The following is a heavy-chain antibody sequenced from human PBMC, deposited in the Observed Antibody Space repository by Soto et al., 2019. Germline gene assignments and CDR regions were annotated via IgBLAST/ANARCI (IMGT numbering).Heavy chain of an antibody. CDR2: ISGNATST. CDR3: AKKAGIISRYGLDV. CDR1: GFTFSSFA. V-gene: IGHV3-23*01. Sequence: LRLSCAASGFTFSSFAMNWVRQAPGKGLEWVAVISGNATSTYYADSVKGRFTISRDNSKNTMYLQMNSLRAEDTAVYYCAKKAGIISRYGLDVWGQGTTVTVSS. J-gene: IGHJ6*02.